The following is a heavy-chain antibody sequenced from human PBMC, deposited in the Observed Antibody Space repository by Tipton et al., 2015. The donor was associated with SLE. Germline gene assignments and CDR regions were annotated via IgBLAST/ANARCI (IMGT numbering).Heavy chain of an antibody. J-gene: IGHJ5*02. CDR3: AGDDYASGIT. Sequence: GSLRLSCAASGFIFSGYSMNWVRQAPGKGLEWVSSISSSSRYIYHAESLKGRFTISRDNAKNSLYLQMNSLRVEDTAVYFCAGDDYASGITWGQGTLVIVSS. V-gene: IGHV3-21*03. CDR1: GFIFSGYS. CDR2: ISSSSRYI. D-gene: IGHD3-10*01.